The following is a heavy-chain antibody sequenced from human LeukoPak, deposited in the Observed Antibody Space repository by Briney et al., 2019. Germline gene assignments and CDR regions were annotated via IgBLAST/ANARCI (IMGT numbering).Heavy chain of an antibody. J-gene: IGHJ4*02. CDR3: ARGRCRNSGCRPYFDY. CDR2: IYYSGST. Sequence: PSETLSLTCTVSGGSISSGGYYWSWIRQHPGKGLEWIGYIYYSGSTNYNPSLKSRVTISTDTSKSQFSLNLRSVTAEDTGIYYCARGRCRNSGCRPYFDYWGQGTQVTVSS. CDR1: GGSISSGGYY. V-gene: IGHV4-61*08. D-gene: IGHD3-22*01.